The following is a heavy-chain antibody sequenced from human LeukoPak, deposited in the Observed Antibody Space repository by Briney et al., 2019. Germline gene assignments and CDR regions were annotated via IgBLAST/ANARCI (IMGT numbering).Heavy chain of an antibody. CDR2: IYYSGST. CDR1: GDSNSAYF. CDR3: ARMGGSSSYYYYMDV. V-gene: IGHV4-59*01. Sequence: SETLSLTCTVSGDSNSAYFWSWIRPPPGKGLEWIGNIYYSGSTNYNPSLKSRVTISVDTSKNQFSLKLSSVTAADTAVYYCARMGGSSSYYYYMDVWGKGTTVTVSS. J-gene: IGHJ6*03. D-gene: IGHD6-6*01.